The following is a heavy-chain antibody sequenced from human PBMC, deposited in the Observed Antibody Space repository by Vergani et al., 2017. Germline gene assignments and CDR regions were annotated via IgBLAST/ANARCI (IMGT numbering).Heavy chain of an antibody. CDR2: VSTSGST. Sequence: QVQLQESGPGLVKPSQTLSLTCTVSGGSISSAGFYWSWVRQPAGKELEWIGRVSTSGSTNYNPSLKSRVTMSIDTSKNQFSLKLSSVTAADTAVYYCARARGGYSGYDPDYYYYGMDVWGQGTTVTVSS. J-gene: IGHJ6*02. V-gene: IGHV4-61*02. D-gene: IGHD5-12*01. CDR3: ARARGGYSGYDPDYYYYGMDV. CDR1: GGSISSAGFY.